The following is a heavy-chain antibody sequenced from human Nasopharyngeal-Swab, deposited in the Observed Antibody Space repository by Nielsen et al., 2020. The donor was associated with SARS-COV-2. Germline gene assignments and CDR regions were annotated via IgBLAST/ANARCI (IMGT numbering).Heavy chain of an antibody. V-gene: IGHV3-9*01. CDR1: GFRFSDYA. J-gene: IGHJ4*02. D-gene: IGHD5-18*01. CDR2: ITWNSGNK. Sequence: GGSLRLSCAASGFRFSDYAMHWVRQPPGEGLEWVSGITWNSGNKGYAESVQGRFTISRDNAKNFLYLQMNSLRAEDTALYYCAKARRTDTYGFECFDYWGQGTVVTVSS. CDR3: AKARRTDTYGFECFDY.